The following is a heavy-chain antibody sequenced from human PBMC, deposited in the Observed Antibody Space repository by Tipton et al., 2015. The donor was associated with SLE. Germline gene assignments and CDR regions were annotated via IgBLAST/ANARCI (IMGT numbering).Heavy chain of an antibody. V-gene: IGHV3-23*01. J-gene: IGHJ6*02. CDR3: AKLYSMVVTYYYYYGMDV. D-gene: IGHD4/OR15-4a*01. CDR1: GFTFSSYA. CDR2: ISGSGGST. Sequence: SLRLSCAASGFTFSSYAMSWVRQAPGKGLEWVSAISGSGGSTYYADSVKGRFTISRDNSKNTLYLQMNSLRAEDTAVYYCAKLYSMVVTYYYYYGMDVWGQGTTVTVSS.